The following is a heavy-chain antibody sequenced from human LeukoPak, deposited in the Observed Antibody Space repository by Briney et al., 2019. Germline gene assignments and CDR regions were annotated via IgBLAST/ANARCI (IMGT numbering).Heavy chain of an antibody. D-gene: IGHD3-22*01. V-gene: IGHV4-31*03. CDR2: IYYSGST. CDR1: GGSISSGGYY. Sequence: SQTLSLTCTVSGGSISSGGYYWSWIRQHPWKGLEWIGYIYYSGSTYYNPYLKSRVTISVDTSKNQFSLKLSSVTAADTAVYYCARATLTYYYDSSGYYFGYWGQGTLVTVSS. J-gene: IGHJ4*02. CDR3: ARATLTYYYDSSGYYFGY.